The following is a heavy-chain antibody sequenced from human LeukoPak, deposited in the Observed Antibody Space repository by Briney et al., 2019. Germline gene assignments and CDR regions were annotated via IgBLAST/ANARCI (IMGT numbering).Heavy chain of an antibody. CDR3: AGHRGGILYDAFDI. V-gene: IGHV4-59*08. CDR2: IYDSGST. J-gene: IGHJ3*02. D-gene: IGHD2-15*01. Sequence: SETLSLTCTVSGGSISSYYWSWIRQPPGKGLEWIGYIYDSGSTNYNPSLKSRVTISVDTSKNQFSLRLSSVTAADTAVYYCAGHRGGILYDAFDIWGQGTMVTVSS. CDR1: GGSISSYY.